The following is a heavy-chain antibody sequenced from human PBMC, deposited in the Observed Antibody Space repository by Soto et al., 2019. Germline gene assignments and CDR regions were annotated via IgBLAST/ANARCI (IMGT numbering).Heavy chain of an antibody. CDR3: ASGRHTGYSSSWYDY. J-gene: IGHJ4*02. Sequence: SLTCTVSGGSISSSSYYWGWIRQPPGKGLEWIGSIYYSGSTYYNPSLKSRVTISVDTSKNQFSLKLSSVTAADTAVYYCASGRHTGYSSSWYDYWGQGTLVTSP. CDR1: GGSISSSSYY. CDR2: IYYSGST. V-gene: IGHV4-39*01. D-gene: IGHD6-13*01.